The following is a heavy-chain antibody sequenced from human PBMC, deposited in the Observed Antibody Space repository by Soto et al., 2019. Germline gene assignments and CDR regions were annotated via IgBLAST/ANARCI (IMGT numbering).Heavy chain of an antibody. D-gene: IGHD4-17*01. CDR2: ISSNGGST. CDR3: ARETYGDYVGYFDP. Sequence: HPGGSLRLSCAASGFTFSSYAMHWVRQAPGKGLEYVSAISSNGGSTYYAISVKGRFTISRDNSKNTLYLQMGSLRAEDTAVYYCARETYGDYVGYFDPWGQGILVTVSS. J-gene: IGHJ5*02. CDR1: GFTFSSYA. V-gene: IGHV3-64*01.